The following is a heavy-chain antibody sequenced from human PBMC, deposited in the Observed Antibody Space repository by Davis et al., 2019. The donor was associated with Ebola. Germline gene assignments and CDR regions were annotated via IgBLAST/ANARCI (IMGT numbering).Heavy chain of an antibody. J-gene: IGHJ5*02. CDR1: GFTFSSYW. V-gene: IGHV3-7*01. Sequence: PGGSLRLSCAASGFTFSSYWMSWVRQSPGKGLEWVANIRQDGSEKYYADSVKGRFTISRDNSKNTLYLQMNSLRAEDTAVYYCSGLGASSGWYLPWGQGTLVTVSS. D-gene: IGHD6-19*01. CDR2: IRQDGSEK. CDR3: SGLGASSGWYLP.